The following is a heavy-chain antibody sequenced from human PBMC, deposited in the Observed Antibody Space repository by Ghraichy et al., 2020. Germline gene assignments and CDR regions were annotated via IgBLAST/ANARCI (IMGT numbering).Heavy chain of an antibody. CDR3: ARSLGYCSSTSCFYYMDV. J-gene: IGHJ6*03. V-gene: IGHV4-59*08. CDR2: IYYSGST. CDR1: GGSISSYY. Sequence: SETLSLTCTVSGGSISSYYWSWIRQPPGKGLEWIGYIYYSGSTNYNPSLKSRVTISVDTSKNQFSLKLSSVTAADTAVYYCARSLGYCSSTSCFYYMDVWGKGTTVTVSS. D-gene: IGHD2-2*01.